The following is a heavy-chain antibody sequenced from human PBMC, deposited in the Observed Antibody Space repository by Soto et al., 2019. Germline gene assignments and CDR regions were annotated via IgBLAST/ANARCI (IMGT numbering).Heavy chain of an antibody. CDR3: ARLLDYYDSSGPNWFDP. V-gene: IGHV5-51*07. CDR2: IYPGDSDT. CDR1: GYSFTSYW. J-gene: IGHJ5*02. D-gene: IGHD3-22*01. Sequence: XSLNISLKCSGYSFTSYWIDWVHHMPEQPLEWMGIIYPGDSDTRYSPSFQGQVTISADKSISTAYLQLSSLKASDTAMYYCARLLDYYDSSGPNWFDPWGQGTLVTVSS.